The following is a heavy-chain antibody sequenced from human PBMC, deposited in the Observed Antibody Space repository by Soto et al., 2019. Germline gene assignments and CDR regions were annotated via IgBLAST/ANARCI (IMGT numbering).Heavy chain of an antibody. V-gene: IGHV1-69*01. CDR2: IITFFGAA. D-gene: IGHD1-1*01. J-gene: IGHJ6*02. Sequence: QVQLVKSGAEVRKPGSSVRVSCKASGGRFSTYAFNWVRQAPGQGLEWLGGIITFFGAAMYAQKFQGRVTITADDLTTTAYMELSGLRSEDTAVYYCARGGKERFRGPGMDVWGQGTTVTVSS. CDR1: GGRFSTYA. CDR3: ARGGKERFRGPGMDV.